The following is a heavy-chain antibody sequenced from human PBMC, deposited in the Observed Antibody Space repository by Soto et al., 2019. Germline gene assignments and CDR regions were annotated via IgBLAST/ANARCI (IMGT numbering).Heavy chain of an antibody. J-gene: IGHJ6*02. CDR2: ISYDGSNK. D-gene: IGHD5-18*01. Sequence: QVQLVESGGGVVQPGRSLRLSCAASGFTFSSYGMHWVRQAPGKGLEWVAVISYDGSNKYYADSVKGRFTISRDNSKNTLYLQMNSLRAEDTAVYYCAKDRRIQLWSRGGYDGMDVWGQGTTVTVSS. CDR1: GFTFSSYG. CDR3: AKDRRIQLWSRGGYDGMDV. V-gene: IGHV3-30*18.